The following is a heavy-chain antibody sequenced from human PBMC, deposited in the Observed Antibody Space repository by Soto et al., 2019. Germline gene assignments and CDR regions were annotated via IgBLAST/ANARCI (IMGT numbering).Heavy chain of an antibody. CDR1: GFTSDDYA. V-gene: IGHV3-9*02. D-gene: IGHD3-3*01. CDR2: ISWNSGSI. J-gene: IGHJ4*02. CDR3: AKPITIFGVVTPIFDY. Sequence: GGSLRLSCAASGFTSDDYAMHWVRQAPGKGLEWVSGISWNSGSIGYADSVKGRFTISRDNAKNSLYLQMNSLRAEDTALYYCAKPITIFGVVTPIFDYRGQGTLVTVSS.